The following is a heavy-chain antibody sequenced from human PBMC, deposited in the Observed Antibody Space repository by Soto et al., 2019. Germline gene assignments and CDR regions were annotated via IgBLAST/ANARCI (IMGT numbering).Heavy chain of an antibody. J-gene: IGHJ3*02. V-gene: IGHV1-2*02. D-gene: IGHD3-9*01. CDR3: ARDRLGTNYDILTGYYVAFDI. CDR1: GYTFTGYY. Sequence: ASVKVSCKASGYTFTGYYMHWVRQAPGQGLEWMGWINPNSGGTNYAQKFQGRVTMTRDTSISTAYMELSRLRSDDTAVYYCARDRLGTNYDILTGYYVAFDIRGQGTMVTVSS. CDR2: INPNSGGT.